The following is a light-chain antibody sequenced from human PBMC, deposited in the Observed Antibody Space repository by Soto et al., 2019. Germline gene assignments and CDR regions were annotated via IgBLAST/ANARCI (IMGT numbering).Light chain of an antibody. J-gene: IGKJ5*01. CDR2: GAS. Sequence: IEMTLSPATPSLSPWQRASPSCSARPSLSVSSKLAWYQQQPAQAPPLLIYGASTRATGIPARFSGSGSGTEFTLSISSLQYEDFAVYYCQQYNNWPPMTFGQGTRLEIK. V-gene: IGKV3D-15*01. CDR1: LSVSSK. CDR3: QQYNNWPPMT.